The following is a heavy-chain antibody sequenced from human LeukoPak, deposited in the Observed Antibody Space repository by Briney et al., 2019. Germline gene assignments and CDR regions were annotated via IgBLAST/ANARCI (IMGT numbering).Heavy chain of an antibody. D-gene: IGHD6-13*01. V-gene: IGHV1-2*02. CDR1: GYTFTGYY. J-gene: IGHJ6*03. CDR2: INTNSDGT. CDR3: ACGAAAGIFELGYYYYYMDV. Sequence: ASVKLSCKASGYTFTGYYMHWVRQAPGQGLEWMGWINTNSDGTNYAKKFQGRGTMTRDPSISTAYMELSRQRSDDTALYYCACGAAAGIFELGYYYYYMDVWGKGTTVTVSS.